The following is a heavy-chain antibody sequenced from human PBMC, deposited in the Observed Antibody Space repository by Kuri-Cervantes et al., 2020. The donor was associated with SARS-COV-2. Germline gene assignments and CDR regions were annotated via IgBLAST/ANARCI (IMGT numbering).Heavy chain of an antibody. CDR2: ISGSGGST. D-gene: IGHD1-26*01. J-gene: IGHJ4*02. CDR1: AFTFSSYA. V-gene: IGHV3-21*01. Sequence: GESLKISCGASAFTFSSYAMHWVRQAPGKGLEWVSAISGSGGSTYYADSVKGRFTISRDNAKNSLYLQMNSLRAEDTAVYYCARIGGRVGATEYYFDYWGQGTLVTVSS. CDR3: ARIGGRVGATEYYFDY.